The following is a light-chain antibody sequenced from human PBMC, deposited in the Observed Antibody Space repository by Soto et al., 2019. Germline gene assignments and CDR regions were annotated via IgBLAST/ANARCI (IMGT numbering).Light chain of an antibody. CDR1: QSVSSN. V-gene: IGKV3-15*01. J-gene: IGKJ4*02. CDR3: QQYSYRLS. CDR2: GAS. Sequence: EIVMTQSPATLSVSPGETATLSCRASQSVSSNLVWYQQKPGQAPRLLIYGASTRATGIPARFSGSGSGTEFAFTIRSLQSEDFAVYYGQQYSYRLSFGGGTRVEIK.